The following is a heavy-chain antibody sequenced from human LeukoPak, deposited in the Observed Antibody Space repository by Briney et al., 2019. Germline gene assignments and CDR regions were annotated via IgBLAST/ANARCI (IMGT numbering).Heavy chain of an antibody. CDR2: IYYSGST. D-gene: IGHD4-17*01. CDR1: GGSISSYY. Sequence: SETLSLTCTVSGGSISSYYWSWIRQPPGKGLEWIGYIYYSGSTTYNPSLKSRVTISVDTSKNQFSLKLNSVTAADTAMYYCARGFAYGDTGSFDYWGQGTLVTLSS. V-gene: IGHV4-59*01. CDR3: ARGFAYGDTGSFDY. J-gene: IGHJ4*02.